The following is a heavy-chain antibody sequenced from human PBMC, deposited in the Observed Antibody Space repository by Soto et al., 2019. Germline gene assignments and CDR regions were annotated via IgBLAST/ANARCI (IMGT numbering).Heavy chain of an antibody. CDR2: TYYRSKWYN. Sequence: SQTLSLTCAISGDSVSSNSAAWNWIRQSPSRGLEWLGRTYYRSKWYNDYAVSVKSRITINPDTSKNQFSLQLNSVTPEDTAVYYCARVSPPTVAAWRAFDIWGQGTMVNVSS. J-gene: IGHJ3*02. CDR1: GDSVSSNSAA. V-gene: IGHV6-1*01. CDR3: ARVSPPTVAAWRAFDI. D-gene: IGHD6-19*01.